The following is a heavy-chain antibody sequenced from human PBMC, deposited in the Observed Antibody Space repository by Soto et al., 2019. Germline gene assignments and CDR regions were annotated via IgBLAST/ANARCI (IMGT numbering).Heavy chain of an antibody. V-gene: IGHV4-61*01. CDR1: GGSVSSGSYY. D-gene: IGHD3-3*01. CDR2: IYYSGST. J-gene: IGHJ4*02. Sequence: LSLTCTVSGGSVSSGSYYWSWIRQPPGKGLEWIGYIYYSGSTNYNPSLKSRVTISVDTSKNQFSLKLGSVTAADTAVYYCARSTIFGVVIIGPLFDYWGQGTLVTVSS. CDR3: ARSTIFGVVIIGPLFDY.